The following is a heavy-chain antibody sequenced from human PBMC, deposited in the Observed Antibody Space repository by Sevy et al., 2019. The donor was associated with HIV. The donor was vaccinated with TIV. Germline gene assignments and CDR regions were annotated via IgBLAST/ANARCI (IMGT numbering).Heavy chain of an antibody. CDR2: ISYDGSRH. Sequence: GGSLRLSCAASEFMFSTYAMHWVRQAPGKGLEWVAVISYDGSRHYYGESVKGRFTISRDNSKNTLFLQMNSLRIEDTAFYYCARDAGYSTDWYPSDYWGQGTLVTVSS. J-gene: IGHJ4*02. D-gene: IGHD6-19*01. V-gene: IGHV3-30-3*01. CDR1: EFMFSTYA. CDR3: ARDAGYSTDWYPSDY.